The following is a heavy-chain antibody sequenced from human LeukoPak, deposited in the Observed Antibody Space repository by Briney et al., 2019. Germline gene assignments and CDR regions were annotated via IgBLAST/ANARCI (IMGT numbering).Heavy chain of an antibody. Sequence: GGSLRLSCAASGFTFSSYAMSWVRQAPGKGLEWVSAISGSGGSTYYADSVKGRFTISRDNSKNTLYLQMNSLRAEDTAVYYCAKGGGSSQVWYYYYYMDVWGKGTTVTVSS. V-gene: IGHV3-23*01. D-gene: IGHD6-6*01. J-gene: IGHJ6*03. CDR1: GFTFSSYA. CDR2: ISGSGGST. CDR3: AKGGGSSQVWYYYYYMDV.